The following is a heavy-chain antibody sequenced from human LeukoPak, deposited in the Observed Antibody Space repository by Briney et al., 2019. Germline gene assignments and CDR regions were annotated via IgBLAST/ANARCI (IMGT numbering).Heavy chain of an antibody. Sequence: GRSLRLSCEASGFTFSSYGMHWVRQAPGKGLEWVAVISYDGSNKYYADSVKGRFTISRDNSKNTLYLQMNSLRAEDTAVYYCAKGPLGSYYVGSGNWYFDLWGRGTLVTVSS. CDR2: ISYDGSNK. CDR1: GFTFSSYG. CDR3: AKGPLGSYYVGSGNWYFDL. V-gene: IGHV3-30*18. J-gene: IGHJ2*01. D-gene: IGHD1-26*01.